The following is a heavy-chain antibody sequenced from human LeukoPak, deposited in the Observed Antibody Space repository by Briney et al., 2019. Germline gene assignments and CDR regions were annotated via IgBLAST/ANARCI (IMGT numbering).Heavy chain of an antibody. V-gene: IGHV4-34*01. CDR1: GASFTAYS. J-gene: IGHJ4*02. CDR3: ARLPLGVFGESLNFDY. Sequence: SETLSLTRTVYGASFTAYSWSWLRQTPGKGLEWIGDFHHSGTTKFNPSLKSRVTLSGDTSKKQFSLKLNSVTAADTAVYYCARLPLGVFGESLNFDYWGQGTLVTVSS. D-gene: IGHD3-10*02. CDR2: FHHSGTT.